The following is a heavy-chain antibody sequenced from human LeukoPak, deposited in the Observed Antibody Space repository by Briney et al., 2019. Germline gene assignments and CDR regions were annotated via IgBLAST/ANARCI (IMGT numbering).Heavy chain of an antibody. D-gene: IGHD2-2*01. Sequence: SETLSLTCAVYGWSFNDYYWNWIRWPPGKGLEWIGEINARGDTNYNPSLKSRVTISVDTSKKQFSLRFTSTIAADTAVYYCVRGRVPAARGYNWFDPWGQGTLVTVSS. V-gene: IGHV4-34*01. CDR3: VRGRVPAARGYNWFDP. J-gene: IGHJ5*02. CDR2: INARGDT. CDR1: GWSFNDYY.